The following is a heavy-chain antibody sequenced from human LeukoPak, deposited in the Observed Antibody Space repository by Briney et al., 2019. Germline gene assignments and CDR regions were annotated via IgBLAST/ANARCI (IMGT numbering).Heavy chain of an antibody. D-gene: IGHD2-15*01. Sequence: TSETLSLTCTVSGGSISSYYWSWIRQPPGKGLEWIGYIYYSGSTNYNPSLKSRVTISVDTSKNQFSLKLSSVTAADTDVYYCARSCSGGSCYDYYYMDVWGKGTTVTVSS. CDR2: IYYSGST. V-gene: IGHV4-59*01. CDR1: GGSISSYY. J-gene: IGHJ6*03. CDR3: ARSCSGGSCYDYYYMDV.